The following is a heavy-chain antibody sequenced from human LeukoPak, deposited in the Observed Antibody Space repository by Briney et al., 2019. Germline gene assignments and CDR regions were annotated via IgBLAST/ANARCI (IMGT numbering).Heavy chain of an antibody. CDR1: GFTFSSCA. CDR3: AKEVIPHRHFQH. V-gene: IGHV3-23*01. J-gene: IGHJ1*01. CDR2: LSSSGGST. D-gene: IGHD2-21*01. Sequence: GGSLRLSCAASGFTFSSCAMSWVRQVPGKGLEWVSTLSSSGGSTYYADSVKGRFTISRDNSKNTLYLQMNSLRAEDTAVYYCAKEVIPHRHFQHWGQGTLVTVSS.